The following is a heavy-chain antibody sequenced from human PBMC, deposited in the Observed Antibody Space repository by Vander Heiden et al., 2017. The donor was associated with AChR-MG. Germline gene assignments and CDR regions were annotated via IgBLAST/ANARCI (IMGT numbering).Heavy chain of an antibody. D-gene: IGHD3-22*01. CDR2: IGTAGDT. J-gene: IGHJ4*02. CDR3: ARTSSGYYYDY. Sequence: EVQLVESGGGLVQPGGSLRLSCAASGFTFSSYDMHWVRQATGKGLEWVSAIGTAGDTYYPGSVKGRFTISRENAKNSLYLQMNSLRAGDTAVYYCARTSSGYYYDYWGQGTLVTVSS. V-gene: IGHV3-13*01. CDR1: GFTFSSYD.